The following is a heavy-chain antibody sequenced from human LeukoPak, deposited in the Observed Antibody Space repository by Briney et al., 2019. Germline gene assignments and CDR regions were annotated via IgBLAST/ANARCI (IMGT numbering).Heavy chain of an antibody. J-gene: IGHJ3*02. CDR2: IYYSGGT. Sequence: SETLSLTCTVSGGSISSYYWSWIRQPPGKGLEWIGYIYYSGGTNYNPSLKSRVTISVDTSKNQFSLKLSSVTAADTAVYYCARRTIAVGDAFDIWGQATMVTVSS. CDR1: GGSISSYY. V-gene: IGHV4-59*08. D-gene: IGHD6-19*01. CDR3: ARRTIAVGDAFDI.